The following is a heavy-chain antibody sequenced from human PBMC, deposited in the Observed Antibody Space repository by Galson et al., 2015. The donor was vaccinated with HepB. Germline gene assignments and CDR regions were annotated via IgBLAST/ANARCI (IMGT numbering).Heavy chain of an antibody. CDR1: GSSFTNYW. V-gene: IGHV5-51*01. CDR3: ASGYDYGDYVPSP. Sequence: QSGAEVKKPGESLKISCKGSGSSFTNYWIGWVRQMPGKGLEWMGIIYPSDSATKYSPSFQGQVTISADKSINTAYLQWSSLKASDTAMYYCASGYDYGDYVPSPWGQGTLATVSS. J-gene: IGHJ5*02. CDR2: IYPSDSAT. D-gene: IGHD4-17*01.